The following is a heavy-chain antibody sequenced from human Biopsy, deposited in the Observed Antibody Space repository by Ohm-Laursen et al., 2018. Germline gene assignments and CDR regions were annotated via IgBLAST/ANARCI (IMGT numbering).Heavy chain of an antibody. J-gene: IGHJ4*02. CDR2: FAPENGKT. D-gene: IGHD1-1*01. CDR3: AADINVWNVNY. V-gene: IGHV1-24*01. Sequence: GSSVKVSCKSSGGSTSSYAIGWVRQAPGQGLEWMGGFAPENGKTIYAQKFQGRVTMTEDTSTDTAYMELSSLRSEDTAVYYYAADINVWNVNYWGQGTQVTVSS. CDR1: GGSTSSYA.